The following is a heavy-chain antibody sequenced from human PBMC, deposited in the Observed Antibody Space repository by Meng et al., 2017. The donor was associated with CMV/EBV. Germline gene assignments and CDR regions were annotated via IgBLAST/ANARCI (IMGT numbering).Heavy chain of an antibody. CDR2: IIPIFGTA. Sequence: SVKVSCKASGYTFTSYGISWVRQAPGQGLEWMGGIIPIFGTANYAQKFQGRVTITTDESTSTAYMELSSLRSEDTAVYYCARQLTTVGIRGMDVWGQGTTVTVSS. CDR1: GYTFTSYG. D-gene: IGHD4-23*01. CDR3: ARQLTTVGIRGMDV. J-gene: IGHJ6*02. V-gene: IGHV1-69*05.